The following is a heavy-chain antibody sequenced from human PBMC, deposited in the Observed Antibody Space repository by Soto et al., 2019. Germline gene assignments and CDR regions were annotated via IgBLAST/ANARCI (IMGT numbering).Heavy chain of an antibody. CDR3: QRAADAYYYIDV. J-gene: IGHJ6*03. D-gene: IGHD6-13*01. V-gene: IGHV1-69*02. Sequence: QVQLVQSGAEVKKPGSSVKVSCKASGGTFSSYTISWVRQAPGQGLEWMGRIIPIPGIANYAQKFQGRVTMTADKATSTAYMELSSLRSEDTAVYYCQRAADAYYYIDVWGKGTTVTVSS. CDR2: IIPIPGIA. CDR1: GGTFSSYT.